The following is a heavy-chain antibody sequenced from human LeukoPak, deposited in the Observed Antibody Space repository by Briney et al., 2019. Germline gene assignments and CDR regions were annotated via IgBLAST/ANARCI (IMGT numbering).Heavy chain of an antibody. CDR2: ISSSGSTI. V-gene: IGHV3-48*03. CDR1: GFTFSSYE. J-gene: IGHJ4*02. Sequence: SGGSLRLSCAASGFTFSSYEMNWVRQAPGKGLEWVSYISSSGSTIYYADSVQGRFTISRDNAQNSLYLQMNSLRAEDTAVYYCARFLVGATIGYFDYWGQGTLVTVSS. D-gene: IGHD1-26*01. CDR3: ARFLVGATIGYFDY.